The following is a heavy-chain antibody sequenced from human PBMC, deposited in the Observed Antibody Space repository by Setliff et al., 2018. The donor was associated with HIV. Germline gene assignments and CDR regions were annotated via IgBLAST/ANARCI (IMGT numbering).Heavy chain of an antibody. Sequence: GASVKVSCKTSGYTFTAYYIHWVRQAPGQGLEWMGWINSNNGGTKYAQNFQGRVTMTRDTSITTAYMELSSLISDDTAVYYCARDNPSNGGRLGYWGQGTLVTVSS. J-gene: IGHJ4*02. V-gene: IGHV1-2*02. CDR2: INSNNGGT. CDR1: GYTFTAYY. D-gene: IGHD7-27*01. CDR3: ARDNPSNGGRLGY.